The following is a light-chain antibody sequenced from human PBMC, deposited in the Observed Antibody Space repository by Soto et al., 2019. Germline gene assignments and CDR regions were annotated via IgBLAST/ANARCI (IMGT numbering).Light chain of an antibody. CDR3: ESWDDSLNGLV. Sequence: QSVLTQPPSASGTPGQRVTISCSGSSSNIGSNTVNWYQQLPGTAPNLLIYSNNHRPSGVPDRFSGSKSGTSASLAISGLQSEDEADYYCESWDDSLNGLVFGGGTKVTVL. V-gene: IGLV1-44*01. CDR1: SSNIGSNT. CDR2: SNN. J-gene: IGLJ2*01.